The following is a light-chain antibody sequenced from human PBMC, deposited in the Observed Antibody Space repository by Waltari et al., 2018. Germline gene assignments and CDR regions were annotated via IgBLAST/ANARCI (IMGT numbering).Light chain of an antibody. V-gene: IGLV5-45*02. CDR1: SGINVANYR. CDR2: YKSESDK. J-gene: IGLJ3*02. CDR3: MIWHSSTWV. Sequence: QAVLTQPSSLSASPGASASLTCTLRSGINVANYRLHWYQQKPGSPPQYLLRYKSESDKQQGSGVPSRFSGSKDASANSGILLISGLQSEDEADYYCMIWHSSTWVFGGGTKLTVL.